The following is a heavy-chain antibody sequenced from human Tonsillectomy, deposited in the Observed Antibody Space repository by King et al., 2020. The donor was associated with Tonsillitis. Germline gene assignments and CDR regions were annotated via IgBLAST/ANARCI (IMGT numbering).Heavy chain of an antibody. J-gene: IGHJ4*02. CDR1: GGSFSAYY. V-gene: IGHV4-34*01. CDR3: ARGGFDILTGYYNVY. D-gene: IGHD3-9*01. CDR2: SNHYGST. Sequence: VQLQQWGAGLLKPSETLSLTCAVYGGSFSAYYWSWIRQPPGKGLEWIGESNHYGSTNYNPSLKSRVTISADTSKNQFSLKLSSVTAADTAVYYCARGGFDILTGYYNVYWGQGTLVTVSS.